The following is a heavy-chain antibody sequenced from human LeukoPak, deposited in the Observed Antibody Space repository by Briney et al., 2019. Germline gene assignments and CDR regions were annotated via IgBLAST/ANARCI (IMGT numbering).Heavy chain of an antibody. CDR1: GFTFSSYW. CDR2: IKSDGSRT. CDR3: ARATGSSSLNFDH. V-gene: IGHV3-74*01. J-gene: IGHJ4*02. Sequence: GGSLRLSCAASGFTFSSYWMHWVRQAPGKGLVWVSRIKSDGSRTSYADFVKGRFTISRDNAKNTLYVEMSSLRAEDTAVYYCARATGSSSLNFDHWGQGTLVTV. D-gene: IGHD1-26*01.